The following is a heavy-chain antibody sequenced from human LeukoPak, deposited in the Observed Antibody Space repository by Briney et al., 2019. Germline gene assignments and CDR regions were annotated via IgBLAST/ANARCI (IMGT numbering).Heavy chain of an antibody. V-gene: IGHV3-33*06. CDR2: IWYDGSIK. Sequence: GGSLRLSCAASGFTFSRYGMHWVRQAPGKGLEWVAVIWYDGSIKYYADSVKGRFTISKDNSKNTLYLQMNSLRAEDTAVYYCAKPRGGDSWAFDTWGQGTMVAVSS. CDR3: AKPRGGDSWAFDT. J-gene: IGHJ3*02. CDR1: GFTFSRYG. D-gene: IGHD2-21*02.